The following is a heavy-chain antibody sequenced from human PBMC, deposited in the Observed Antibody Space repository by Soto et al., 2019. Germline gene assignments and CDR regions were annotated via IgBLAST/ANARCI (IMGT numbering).Heavy chain of an antibody. J-gene: IGHJ3*02. Sequence: QVQLVQSGAEVKKPGSSVKVSCKASGGTFSSYTISWVRQAPGQGLEWMGRIIPILGIANYAQKFQGRVTSTSAKSTSTAYMELSSLRSEDTAVYYCAREQGGYCSGGSCYNAFDIWGQGTMVTVSS. V-gene: IGHV1-69*08. CDR2: IIPILGIA. D-gene: IGHD2-15*01. CDR1: GGTFSSYT. CDR3: AREQGGYCSGGSCYNAFDI.